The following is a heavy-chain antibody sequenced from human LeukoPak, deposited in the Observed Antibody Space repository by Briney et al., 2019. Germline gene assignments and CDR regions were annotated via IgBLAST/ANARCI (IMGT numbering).Heavy chain of an antibody. CDR3: ARDRGWIQHDI. D-gene: IGHD5-18*01. J-gene: IGHJ3*02. V-gene: IGHV3-7*01. CDR1: GFAFSDSW. Sequence: GGSLRLSCAASGFAFSDSWMTWIRQAPGKGLEWVAFIKGDGSAKKYADSVKGRFTISRDNAKNSLFLQMNSLRAEDTAVYYCARDRGWIQHDIWGQGTMVTVSS. CDR2: IKGDGSAK.